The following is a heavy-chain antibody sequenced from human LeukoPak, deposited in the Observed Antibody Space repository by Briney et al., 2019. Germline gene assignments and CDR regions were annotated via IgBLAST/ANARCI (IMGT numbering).Heavy chain of an antibody. CDR2: IYPHASDT. V-gene: IGHV5-51*01. CDR3: ARGADSYYYMDV. Sequence: GESLKISCKGSGYSFTSYWIGWVRQMPGKGLEYMGIIYPHASDTGYSPSFQGQVTISADKSINTAYLQWSSLEAPDTAMYYCARGADSYYYMDVWGKGTTVTVSS. CDR1: GYSFTSYW. D-gene: IGHD3-16*01. J-gene: IGHJ6*03.